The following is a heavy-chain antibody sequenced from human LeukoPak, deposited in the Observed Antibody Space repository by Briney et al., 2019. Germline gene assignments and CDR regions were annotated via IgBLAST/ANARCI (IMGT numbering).Heavy chain of an antibody. CDR3: AKDRVVVTARGVFDY. J-gene: IGHJ4*02. V-gene: IGHV3-30*18. Sequence: GGSLRLSCAASGFTFSNYGMHWVRQAPGKGRERVAAISYDGSNKYYADSVKGRFTISRDNSKNTLYLQMNSLRAEDTAVYYCAKDRVVVTARGVFDYWGQGTLVTVSS. D-gene: IGHD2-21*02. CDR2: ISYDGSNK. CDR1: GFTFSNYG.